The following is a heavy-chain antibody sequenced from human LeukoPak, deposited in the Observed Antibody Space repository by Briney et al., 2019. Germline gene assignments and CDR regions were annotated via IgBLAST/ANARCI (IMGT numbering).Heavy chain of an antibody. CDR3: ARGNLLTGKYMVY. V-gene: IGHV3-53*01. CDR2: IYTGGST. D-gene: IGHD3-9*01. J-gene: IGHJ4*02. Sequence: GGSLRLSCAASGFTVSTNYMNWVRQAPGKGLEWVSVIYTGGSTYYTDSVEGRFTISRDNSKNTLYLQMNSLRAEDTAVYYCARGNLLTGKYMVYWDQGTLVTVSS. CDR1: GFTVSTNY.